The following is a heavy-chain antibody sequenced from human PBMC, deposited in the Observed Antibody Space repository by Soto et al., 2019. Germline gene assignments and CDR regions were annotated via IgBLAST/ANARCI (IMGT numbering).Heavy chain of an antibody. J-gene: IGHJ1*01. CDR2: VGTGGTA. D-gene: IGHD6-13*01. V-gene: IGHV3-23*01. Sequence: EVQLLESGGGLVQPGGSLRLSCAASGFTFSSYAMSWVRQAPGKGLEWVSAVGTGGTAYYADSVKGRFTISRDNSKNTLYLQMNSLRADDTAVYYCVPSIPAAGTRYFQHWGQGTLVTVSS. CDR1: GFTFSSYA. CDR3: VPSIPAAGTRYFQH.